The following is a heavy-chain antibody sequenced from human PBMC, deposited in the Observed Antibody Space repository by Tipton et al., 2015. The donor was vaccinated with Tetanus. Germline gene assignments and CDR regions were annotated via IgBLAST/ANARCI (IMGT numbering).Heavy chain of an antibody. Sequence: SLRLSCAASGFIFSSYGIHWVRQAPGKGLEWVAVSWYDGTDKYYADSVKGRFTISRDNSKNTLYLQMNSLRAEDTAVYYCAGEGDCSGGSCFSGDFDNWGQGTQVTVSS. CDR3: AGEGDCSGGSCFSGDFDN. CDR1: GFIFSSYG. V-gene: IGHV3-33*01. D-gene: IGHD2-15*01. J-gene: IGHJ4*02. CDR2: SWYDGTDK.